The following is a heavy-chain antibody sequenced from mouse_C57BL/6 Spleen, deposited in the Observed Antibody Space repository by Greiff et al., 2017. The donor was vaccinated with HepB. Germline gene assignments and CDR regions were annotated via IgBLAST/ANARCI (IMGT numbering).Heavy chain of an antibody. CDR1: GFTFSDAW. J-gene: IGHJ4*01. CDR2: IRNKANNHAT. Sequence: EVMLVESGGGLVQPGGSMKLSCAASGFTFSDAWMDWVRQSPEKGLEWVAEIRNKANNHATYYAESVKGRFTISRDDSKSSVYLQMNSLRAEDTGIYYCTIYYYGTHYYAMDYWGQGTSVTVSS. V-gene: IGHV6-6*01. D-gene: IGHD1-1*01. CDR3: TIYYYGTHYYAMDY.